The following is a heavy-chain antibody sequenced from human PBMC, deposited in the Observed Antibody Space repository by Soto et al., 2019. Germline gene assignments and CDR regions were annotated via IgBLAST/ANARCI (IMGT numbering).Heavy chain of an antibody. D-gene: IGHD2-15*01. Sequence: QVQLVESGGGVVQPGRSLRLSCAASGFTFSTYGMHWVRQAPDKGLEWVAVIWYDGSNKYYADSVKGRFTISRDNSKNTLYLQMHSLRAEDTAVYYCASEYCSGGRCYYYGMDVWGQGTTVTVSS. V-gene: IGHV3-33*01. J-gene: IGHJ6*02. CDR2: IWYDGSNK. CDR1: GFTFSTYG. CDR3: ASEYCSGGRCYYYGMDV.